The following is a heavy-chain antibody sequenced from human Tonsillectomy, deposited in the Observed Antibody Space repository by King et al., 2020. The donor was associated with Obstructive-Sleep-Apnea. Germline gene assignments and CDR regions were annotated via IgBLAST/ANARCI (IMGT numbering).Heavy chain of an antibody. CDR2: INHSGST. CDR1: GGSFSGYY. D-gene: IGHD5-18*01. V-gene: IGHV4-34*01. Sequence: VQLQQWGAGLLKPSETLSLTCAVYGGSFSGYYWSWIRQPPGKGLEWFGEINHSGSTNYNPSLKSRVTISVDTSKNQFSLKLSSVTAADTAVYYCATQGYSYGHDYWGQGTLGTVSS. J-gene: IGHJ4*02. CDR3: ATQGYSYGHDY.